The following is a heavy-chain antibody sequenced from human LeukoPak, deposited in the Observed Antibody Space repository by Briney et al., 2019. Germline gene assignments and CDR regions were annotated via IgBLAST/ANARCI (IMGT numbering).Heavy chain of an antibody. J-gene: IGHJ4*02. Sequence: SETLSLTCAVYGGSFSGYYWSWIRQPPGKGLEWIGEINHSGSTNYDPSLKSRVTISVDTSKNQFSLKLSSVTAADTAVYYCASEVGATNYWGQGTLVTVSS. CDR2: INHSGST. V-gene: IGHV4-34*01. CDR1: GGSFSGYY. D-gene: IGHD1-26*01. CDR3: ASEVGATNY.